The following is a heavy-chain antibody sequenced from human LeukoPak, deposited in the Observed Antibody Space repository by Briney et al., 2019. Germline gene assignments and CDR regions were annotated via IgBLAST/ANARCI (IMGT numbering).Heavy chain of an antibody. Sequence: PSETLSLTCTVSGGSISSYYWSWIRQPPGKGLEWIGYIYYSGSINYNPSLKSRVTISVDTSKNQFSLKLSSVTAADTAVYYCARDRGCSSTSCYAEVVYGMDVWGKGTTVTVSS. CDR3: ARDRGCSSTSCYAEVVYGMDV. D-gene: IGHD2-2*01. V-gene: IGHV4-59*12. J-gene: IGHJ6*04. CDR1: GGSISSYY. CDR2: IYYSGSI.